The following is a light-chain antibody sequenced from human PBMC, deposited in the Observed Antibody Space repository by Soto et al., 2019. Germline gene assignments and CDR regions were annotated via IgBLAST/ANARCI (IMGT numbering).Light chain of an antibody. CDR2: GAS. CDR1: QSVSSN. CDR3: QQYNNWPLT. Sequence: EIVMTQSPATLSVSPGERATLSCRASQSVSSNLAWYQQRPGQAPRLLIYGASTRATAIPDRFSGSGSGTEFTLTISSLQSEDFTVYYCQQYNNWPLTFGGGTKVEIK. V-gene: IGKV3-15*01. J-gene: IGKJ4*01.